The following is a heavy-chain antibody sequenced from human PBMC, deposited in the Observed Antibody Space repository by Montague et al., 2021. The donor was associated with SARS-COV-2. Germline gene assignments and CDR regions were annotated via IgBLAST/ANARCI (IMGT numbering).Heavy chain of an antibody. D-gene: IGHD3-16*02. Sequence: SLRLSCAASGFTFSNYDVNWVRQAPGKGPEWISCISTSAYTTSYAGSVKGRFTISRDNGKNSLYLQMNSLRVEDTAVYYYTRDYRSIVGDGLDIWGQGTKVTVSS. CDR3: TRDYRSIVGDGLDI. J-gene: IGHJ3*02. V-gene: IGHV3-48*03. CDR1: GFTFSNYD. CDR2: ISTSAYTT.